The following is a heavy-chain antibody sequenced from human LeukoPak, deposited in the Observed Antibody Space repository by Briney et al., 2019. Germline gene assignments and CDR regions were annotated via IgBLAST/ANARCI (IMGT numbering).Heavy chain of an antibody. J-gene: IGHJ5*02. D-gene: IGHD2-2*01. CDR2: IYYSGST. Sequence: SETLSLTCTVSGGSISSYYWSWIRQPPGKGLEWIGHIYYSGSTNYNPSLKSRVTISVDTSKNQFSLKLSSVTAADTAVYYCARGEDCSSTSCYQPEWFDPWGQGTLVTVSS. CDR3: ARGEDCSSTSCYQPEWFDP. V-gene: IGHV4-59*01. CDR1: GGSISSYY.